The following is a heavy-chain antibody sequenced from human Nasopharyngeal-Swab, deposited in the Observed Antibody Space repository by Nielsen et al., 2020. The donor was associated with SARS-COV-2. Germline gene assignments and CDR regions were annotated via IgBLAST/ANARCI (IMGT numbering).Heavy chain of an antibody. D-gene: IGHD3-3*01. J-gene: IGHJ3*02. CDR1: GGSISSGDYY. Sequence: SETLSLTCTVSGGSISSGDYYWSWIRQPPGKGLEWIGYIYYSGSTYYNPSLKSRVTISVDTSKNQFSLKLSSVTAADTAVYYCARARITIFGVVINAFDIWGQGTMVTVSS. V-gene: IGHV4-30-4*01. CDR3: ARARITIFGVVINAFDI. CDR2: IYYSGST.